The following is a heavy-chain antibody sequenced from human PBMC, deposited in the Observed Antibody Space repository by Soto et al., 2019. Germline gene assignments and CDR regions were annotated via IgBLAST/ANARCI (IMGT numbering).Heavy chain of an antibody. Sequence: GGSLRLSCAASGFTFSSYEMHWVSQAPGKGLEWVAVISYDGSNKYYADSVKGRFTISRDNSKNTLYLQMNSLRAEDTAVYYCARAVEYFDYWGQGTLVTVSS. CDR3: ARAVEYFDY. J-gene: IGHJ4*02. V-gene: IGHV3-30*03. CDR1: GFTFSSYE. D-gene: IGHD2-15*01. CDR2: ISYDGSNK.